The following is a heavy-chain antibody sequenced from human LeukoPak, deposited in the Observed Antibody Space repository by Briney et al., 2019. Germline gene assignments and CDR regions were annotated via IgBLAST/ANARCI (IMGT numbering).Heavy chain of an antibody. V-gene: IGHV1-8*01. J-gene: IGHJ6*03. CDR3: ARTHYDILTGYPQSRYYYYYMDV. D-gene: IGHD3-9*01. CDR1: GYTFTSYD. Sequence: PVAPVKVSCKASGYTFTSYDINWVRQATGQGLEWMGWMNPNSGNTGYAQKFQGRVTMTRNTSISTAYMELSSLRSEDTAVYYCARTHYDILTGYPQSRYYYYYMDVWGKGTTVTVSS. CDR2: MNPNSGNT.